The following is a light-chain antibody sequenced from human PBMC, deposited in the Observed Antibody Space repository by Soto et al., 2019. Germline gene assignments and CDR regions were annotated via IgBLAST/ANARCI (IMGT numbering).Light chain of an antibody. Sequence: QSALTQPPSASGSPGQSVTISCTGTSSDVGGYNYVSWYQQHPGKAPKLMIYEVSKRPSGVPDRFSGSKSGNTASLTVSGLQAEDEGDYYCSSYAGSNNLVVGGGTKLT. CDR1: SSDVGGYNY. CDR2: EVS. CDR3: SSYAGSNNLV. V-gene: IGLV2-8*01. J-gene: IGLJ2*01.